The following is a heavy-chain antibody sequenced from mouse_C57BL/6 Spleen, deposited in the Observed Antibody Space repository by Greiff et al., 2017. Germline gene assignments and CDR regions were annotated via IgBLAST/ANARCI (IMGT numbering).Heavy chain of an antibody. CDR2: IDPEDGET. Sequence: EVNVVESGAELVKPGASVTLSCTASGFNIQDYYMHWVKQRTEQGLEWIGRIDPEDGETKYAPKFQGKATITADTSSNTAYLQLSSLTSEDTAVYYCARVVADYAMDYWGQGTSVTVSS. V-gene: IGHV14-2*01. CDR3: ARVVADYAMDY. CDR1: GFNIQDYY. D-gene: IGHD1-1*01. J-gene: IGHJ4*01.